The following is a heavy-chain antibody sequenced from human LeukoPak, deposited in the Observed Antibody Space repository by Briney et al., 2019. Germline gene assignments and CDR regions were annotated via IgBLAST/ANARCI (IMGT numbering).Heavy chain of an antibody. CDR1: GFTFSSYA. D-gene: IGHD3-10*01. J-gene: IGHJ3*02. V-gene: IGHV3-23*01. CDR2: ISGSGGST. Sequence: GGSLRLSCAASGFTFSSYAMRWVRQAPGKGLEWVSPISGSGGSTYYADSVKGRFTISRDNCKNTLYLQMNSLRAEDTAVYYCARRYYGTPWRGAFDIWGQGKIAIVSS. CDR3: ARRYYGTPWRGAFDI.